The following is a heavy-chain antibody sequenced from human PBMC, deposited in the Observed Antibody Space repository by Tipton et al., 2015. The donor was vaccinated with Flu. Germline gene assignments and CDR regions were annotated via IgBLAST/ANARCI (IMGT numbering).Heavy chain of an antibody. Sequence: QSGPEVKEPGASVKVSCKASGYTFSVYYMHWLRQAPGQGLEWMGWINPNSGDTYSAQKFQGRVTMTRDTSISTAYMELISLRSDDTAVYFCARGPSTGDFDYWGQGTLVTVSS. CDR2: INPNSGDT. CDR1: GYTFSVYY. D-gene: IGHD3-10*01. V-gene: IGHV1-2*02. J-gene: IGHJ4*02. CDR3: ARGPSTGDFDY.